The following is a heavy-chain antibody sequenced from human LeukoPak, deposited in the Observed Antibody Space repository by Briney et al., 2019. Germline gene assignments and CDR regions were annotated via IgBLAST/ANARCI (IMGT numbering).Heavy chain of an antibody. CDR3: ARKSSGTFFN. Sequence: GASVKVSCKASGYTFPDFYIHWVRQAPGQGREWMGRINPNSGGTDYAQKFRGRVSMTRDTSISTAYMELSSLRSDDTAVFYCARKSSGTFFNWGQGTLVTVSS. J-gene: IGHJ4*02. CDR2: INPNSGGT. D-gene: IGHD3-10*01. V-gene: IGHV1-2*02. CDR1: GYTFPDFY.